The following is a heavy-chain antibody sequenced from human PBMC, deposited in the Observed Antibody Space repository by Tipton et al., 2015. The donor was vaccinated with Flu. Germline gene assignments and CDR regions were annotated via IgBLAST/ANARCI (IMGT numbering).Heavy chain of an antibody. J-gene: IGHJ4*02. CDR1: GDSISTGSHY. Sequence: LRLSCNVSGDSISTGSHYWDWIRQPAGKGLEWIGRIYTSGNTNYNPSLKSRITVSLDTSKNQFSLRLSSVTAADTAVYYCARGVWNAGASYYFDSWGQGALVTVSS. D-gene: IGHD1-1*01. CDR2: IYTSGNT. V-gene: IGHV4-61*02. CDR3: ARGVWNAGASYYFDS.